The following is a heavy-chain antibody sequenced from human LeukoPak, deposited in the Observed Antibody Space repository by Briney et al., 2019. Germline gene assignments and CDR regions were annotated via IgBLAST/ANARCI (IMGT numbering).Heavy chain of an antibody. D-gene: IGHD4-23*01. Sequence: GGSLRLSCAASGFTFSSYWMTWVRQAPGKGLEWVANIQQDGSEKYYVDSVKGRFTISRENAKNSLYLQMNSLRAEDTAVYYCARRAGGYSHPYDYWGQGILVTVSS. CDR3: ARRAGGYSHPYDY. CDR1: GFTFSSYW. V-gene: IGHV3-7*03. CDR2: IQQDGSEK. J-gene: IGHJ4*02.